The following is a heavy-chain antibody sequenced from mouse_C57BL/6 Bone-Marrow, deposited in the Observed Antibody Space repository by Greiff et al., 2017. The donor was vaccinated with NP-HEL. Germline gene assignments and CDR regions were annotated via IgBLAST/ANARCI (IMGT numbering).Heavy chain of an antibody. Sequence: VQLQQSGAELVRPGASVKLSCTASGFNIKDYYMHWVKQRPEQGLEWIGRIDPEDGDTEYAPKFQGKATMTADTSSNTAYLQLSSLTSEDTAVCYCTTRGYYYGSSYYAMDYWGQGTSVTVSS. D-gene: IGHD1-1*01. CDR3: TTRGYYYGSSYYAMDY. CDR2: IDPEDGDT. J-gene: IGHJ4*01. V-gene: IGHV14-1*01. CDR1: GFNIKDYY.